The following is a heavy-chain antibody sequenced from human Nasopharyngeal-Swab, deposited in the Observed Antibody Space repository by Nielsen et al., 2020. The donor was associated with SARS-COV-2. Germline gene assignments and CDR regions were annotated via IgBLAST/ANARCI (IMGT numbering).Heavy chain of an antibody. CDR2: IRSKANSYAT. Sequence: GGSLRPSCAASGFTFSGSAMHWVRQASGKGLEWVGRIRSKANSYATAYAASVKGRFTISRDDSKNTAYLQMNSLKTEDTAVYYCTRPIYCSSTSCSDVWGKGTTVTVSS. V-gene: IGHV3-73*01. D-gene: IGHD2-2*01. CDR3: TRPIYCSSTSCSDV. CDR1: GFTFSGSA. J-gene: IGHJ6*04.